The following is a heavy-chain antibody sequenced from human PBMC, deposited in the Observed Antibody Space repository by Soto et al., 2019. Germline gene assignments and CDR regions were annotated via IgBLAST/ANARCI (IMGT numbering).Heavy chain of an antibody. Sequence: PGGSLRLSCAASGFTFSSYSMNWVRLAPGKGLEWISYIGRSDNNIHYADSVKGRFTISRDNAKSSLYLQMDSLRDEDTAVSSGTRKTSAGSWGQGTLVAVAS. CDR1: GFTFSSYS. CDR2: IGRSDNNI. J-gene: IGHJ4*02. V-gene: IGHV3-48*02. D-gene: IGHD6-13*01. CDR3: TRKTSAGS.